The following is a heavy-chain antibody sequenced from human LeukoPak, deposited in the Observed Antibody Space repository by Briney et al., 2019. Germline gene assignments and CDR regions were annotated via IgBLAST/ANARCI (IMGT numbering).Heavy chain of an antibody. CDR2: ISSSSSYI. Sequence: GGSLRLSCAASGFTFSSYSMNWVRQAPGKGLEWVSSISSSSSYIYYADSVKGRFTISRDNAKNSLYLQMNSLRAEDTAVYYCARLNSSGWYGFDYWGQGTLVTVST. D-gene: IGHD6-19*01. CDR1: GFTFSSYS. J-gene: IGHJ4*02. CDR3: ARLNSSGWYGFDY. V-gene: IGHV3-21*01.